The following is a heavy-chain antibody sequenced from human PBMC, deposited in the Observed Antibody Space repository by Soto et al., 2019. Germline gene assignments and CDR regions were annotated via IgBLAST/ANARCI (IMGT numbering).Heavy chain of an antibody. CDR1: GGFVSSGSYY. J-gene: IGHJ4*02. CDR3: ATLNKWSHGH. Sequence: LSLTCSVSGGFVSSGSYYWSWIRQPPGKGLEWIGYIYYSGSTNYNPSLKSRVTISLDTSKNQFSLKLYSVTAADTAVYYCATLNKWSHGHWGQGTLVTVSS. V-gene: IGHV4-61*01. CDR2: IYYSGST. D-gene: IGHD1-26*01.